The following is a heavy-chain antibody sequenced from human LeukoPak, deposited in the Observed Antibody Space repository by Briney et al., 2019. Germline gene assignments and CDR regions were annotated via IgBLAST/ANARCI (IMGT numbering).Heavy chain of an antibody. V-gene: IGHV3-48*03. D-gene: IGHD3-22*01. Sequence: PGGSLRLSCAASGFTFSSYEMNWVRQAPGKGLEWVSYISSSGSTTYNAASVKGRSTISRANTNNLSYLQMNSLSADDAAVYYGSCLLGIGYSIGYWGQGTLDTVS. CDR1: GFTFSSYE. J-gene: IGHJ4*02. CDR3: SCLLGIGYSIGY. CDR2: ISSSGSTT.